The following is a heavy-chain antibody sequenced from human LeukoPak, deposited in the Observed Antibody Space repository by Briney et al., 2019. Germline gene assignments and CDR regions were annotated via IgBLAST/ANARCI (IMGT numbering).Heavy chain of an antibody. J-gene: IGHJ4*02. Sequence: GESLKISCKSSGYSFTSYWIDWVRQMPGKSLEWMGIIYPGDSDTRYSPSFQGQVTISADKSISTAYLQWSSLKASDTAMYYCAIRLECSGWQDHWGQGILVTVSS. CDR3: AIRLECSGWQDH. D-gene: IGHD6-19*01. CDR2: IYPGDSDT. CDR1: GYSFTSYW. V-gene: IGHV5-51*01.